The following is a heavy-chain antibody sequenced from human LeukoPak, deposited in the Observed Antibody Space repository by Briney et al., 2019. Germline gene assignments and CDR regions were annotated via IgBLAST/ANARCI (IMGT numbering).Heavy chain of an antibody. Sequence: GGSLRLSCAASGFHFSSYGMHWVRQAAGKGLEWVAVVWYDGNNKYYADSVKGRFTVSRDNSKNTLYLQMNSLRAEDTAVYYCARDSPPTGYTLDYWGQGTLVTVSS. D-gene: IGHD1-1*01. J-gene: IGHJ4*02. CDR3: ARDSPPTGYTLDY. V-gene: IGHV3-33*01. CDR2: VWYDGNNK. CDR1: GFHFSSYG.